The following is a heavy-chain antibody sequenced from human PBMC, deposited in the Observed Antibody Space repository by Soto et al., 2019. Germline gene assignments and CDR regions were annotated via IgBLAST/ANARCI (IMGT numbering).Heavy chain of an antibody. V-gene: IGHV4-59*01. Sequence: PSETLSLTCTVSGGSISSYYWSWIRQPPGKGLEWIGYIYYSGSTNYNPSLKSRVTISVDTSKNQFSLKLSSVTPADTAVYYCARGGYSSSNIRNYYYYGMDVWGQGTTVTVSS. CDR2: IYYSGST. CDR1: GGSISSYY. J-gene: IGHJ6*02. D-gene: IGHD6-6*01. CDR3: ARGGYSSSNIRNYYYYGMDV.